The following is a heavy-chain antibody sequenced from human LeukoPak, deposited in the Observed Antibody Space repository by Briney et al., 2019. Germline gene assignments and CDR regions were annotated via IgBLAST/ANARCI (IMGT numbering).Heavy chain of an antibody. D-gene: IGHD2-2*01. CDR3: ARAPTVLVGYCSSSSCQADY. CDR1: GFTFRSYS. J-gene: IGHJ4*02. Sequence: GGSLRLSCAASGFTFRSYSMNCVRQAPGKGLEWVSAIDPSSTYIYYADSVKGRFTISRDNAENSLYLQMNSLRVEDTAVYYCARAPTVLVGYCSSSSCQADYWGQGTLVTVSS. CDR2: IDPSSTYI. V-gene: IGHV3-21*01.